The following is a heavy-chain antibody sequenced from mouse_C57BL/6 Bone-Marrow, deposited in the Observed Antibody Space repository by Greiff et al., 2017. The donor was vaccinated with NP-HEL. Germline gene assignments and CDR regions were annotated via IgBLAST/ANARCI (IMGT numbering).Heavy chain of an antibody. CDR1: GFNLKDDF. CDR2: IDPENGDT. J-gene: IGHJ3*01. CDR3: TTGTVGTY. D-gene: IGHD1-1*01. Sequence: EFRVVGSGAGLLGPGPSVKFSSTAFGFNLKDDFIPWVKQRPERGRDWIGWIDPENGDTEYASKFQGKATITADTSSNTAYLQLSSLTSEDTAVYYCTTGTVGTYWGQGTLVTVSA. V-gene: IGHV14-4*01.